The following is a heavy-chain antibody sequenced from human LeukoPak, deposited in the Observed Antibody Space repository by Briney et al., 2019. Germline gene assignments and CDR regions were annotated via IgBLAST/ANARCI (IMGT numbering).Heavy chain of an antibody. CDR1: GGSISSGSYY. CDR2: IYHSGST. V-gene: IGHV4-39*07. CDR3: ARCAYSSSNWFDP. Sequence: SETLSLTCTVSGGSISSGSYYWSWIRQPPGKGLEWIGSIYHSGSTYYNPSLKSRFTISVDTSKNQFSLKLSSVTAADTAVYYCARCAYSSSNWFDPWGQGTLVTVSS. D-gene: IGHD6-13*01. J-gene: IGHJ5*02.